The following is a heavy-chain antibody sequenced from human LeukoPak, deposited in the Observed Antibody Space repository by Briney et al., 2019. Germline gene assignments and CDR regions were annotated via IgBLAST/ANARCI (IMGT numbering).Heavy chain of an antibody. CDR2: IYYRGTT. Sequence: QPSETLSLTCTVSGDSIDSYYWSWIRQPPGKGLEWIGYIYYRGTTSYNPFLKSRVTISVDTSKNQFSLKLNSVTAADTAVYYCARLPRYGGYDHFDYWGQGILVIVSS. V-gene: IGHV4-59*12. CDR1: GDSIDSYY. CDR3: ARLPRYGGYDHFDY. D-gene: IGHD5-12*01. J-gene: IGHJ4*02.